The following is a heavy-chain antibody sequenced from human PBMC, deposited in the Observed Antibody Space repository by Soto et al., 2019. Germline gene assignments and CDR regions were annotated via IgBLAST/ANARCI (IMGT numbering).Heavy chain of an antibody. J-gene: IGHJ5*02. CDR3: AGVPLIAALPWWFDP. CDR1: GGSVSSGSYY. D-gene: IGHD6-6*01. V-gene: IGHV4-61*01. Sequence: PSETLSLTCTVSGGSVSSGSYYWSWIRQPPGKGLEWIGYIYYSGSTNYNPSLKSRVTISVDTSKNQFSLKLSSVTAADTAVYYCAGVPLIAALPWWFDPWGQGTLVTVSS. CDR2: IYYSGST.